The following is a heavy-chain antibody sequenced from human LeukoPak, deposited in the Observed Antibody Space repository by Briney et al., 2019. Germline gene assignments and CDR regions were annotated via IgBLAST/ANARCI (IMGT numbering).Heavy chain of an antibody. J-gene: IGHJ5*02. Sequence: GGSLRLSCAASGFTFSGFGMHWVGQAPGKGLEWVTGIAYDGSRKHYADSVKGRFTISRDNSRNTMDLQMNSLRVEDTAVYHCTRYDSSRFDPWGQGTLVTVSS. D-gene: IGHD3-3*01. V-gene: IGHV3-30*03. CDR1: GFTFSGFG. CDR2: IAYDGSRK. CDR3: TRYDSSRFDP.